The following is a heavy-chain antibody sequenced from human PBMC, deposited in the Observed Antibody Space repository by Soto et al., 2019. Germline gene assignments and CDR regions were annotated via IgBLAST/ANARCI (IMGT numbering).Heavy chain of an antibody. CDR1: GGTFSSYT. V-gene: IGHV1-69*02. Sequence: QVQLVQSGAEVKKPGSSVKVSCKASGGTFSSYTISWVRQAPGQGLEWMGRIIPILGIANYAQKFQGRVTITADKSTSTAYMELSCLRSEDTAVYYCARGRYYGSGSYLLFDYWGQGTLVTVSS. CDR3: ARGRYYGSGSYLLFDY. J-gene: IGHJ4*02. CDR2: IIPILGIA. D-gene: IGHD3-10*01.